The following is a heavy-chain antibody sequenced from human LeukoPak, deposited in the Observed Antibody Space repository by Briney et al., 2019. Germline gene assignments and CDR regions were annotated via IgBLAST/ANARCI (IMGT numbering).Heavy chain of an antibody. Sequence: SVKVSCKSYGYTFTSYFMHWVRQAPGQGLEWMGGIIPIFGTANYAQKFQGRVTITADESTSTAYMELSSLRSEDTAVYYCARDRLDYYDSSGCYHKYYFDYWGQGTLVTVSS. D-gene: IGHD3-22*01. V-gene: IGHV1-69*13. J-gene: IGHJ4*02. CDR1: GYTFTSYF. CDR2: IIPIFGTA. CDR3: ARDRLDYYDSSGCYHKYYFDY.